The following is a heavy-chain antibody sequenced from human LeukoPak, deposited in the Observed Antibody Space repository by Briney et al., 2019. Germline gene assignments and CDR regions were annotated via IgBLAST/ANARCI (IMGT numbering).Heavy chain of an antibody. CDR1: GGSISSSY. J-gene: IGHJ4*02. D-gene: IGHD6-13*01. Sequence: SETLSLTCTVSGGSISSSYWSWIRQPAGKGLEWIGRIYTSGSTNYNPSLKSRVTMSVDTSKSQLSLKLSSVTAADTAVYYCARDFEAAAGLYYFDYWGQGTLVTVSS. CDR2: IYTSGST. V-gene: IGHV4-4*07. CDR3: ARDFEAAAGLYYFDY.